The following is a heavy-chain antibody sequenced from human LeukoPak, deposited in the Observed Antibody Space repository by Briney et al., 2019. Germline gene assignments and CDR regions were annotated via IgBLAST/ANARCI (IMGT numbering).Heavy chain of an antibody. CDR3: ARGFPPRRNYDSSGYYSYYFDH. CDR2: ISAYNGYT. Sequence: ASVKVSCKASGYTFTSYGISWVRQAPGQALEWMGWISAYNGYTHFAQKFQGRVTMTTDTSTSTAYMELRSLRSDDTAVYYCARGFPPRRNYDSSGYYSYYFDHWGQGTLVTVSS. J-gene: IGHJ4*02. V-gene: IGHV1-18*01. CDR1: GYTFTSYG. D-gene: IGHD3-22*01.